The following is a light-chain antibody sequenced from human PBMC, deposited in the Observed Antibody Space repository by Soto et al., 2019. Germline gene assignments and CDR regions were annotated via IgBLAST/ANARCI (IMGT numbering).Light chain of an antibody. Sequence: DIQMTQSPSSLSASVGDRVTITCQASQDISNLLNWYQQRPGKAPSLLIYDTSNLKTGVPSRFSGSGSGTHFTFTISSLQPEDSATYYCQQYDNLPLTFGGGTKVEI. J-gene: IGKJ4*01. CDR3: QQYDNLPLT. CDR1: QDISNL. V-gene: IGKV1-33*01. CDR2: DTS.